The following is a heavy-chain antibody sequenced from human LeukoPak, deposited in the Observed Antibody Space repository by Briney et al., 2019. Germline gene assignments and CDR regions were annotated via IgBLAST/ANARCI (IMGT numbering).Heavy chain of an antibody. CDR3: ARDSGPDYYAYYMDV. CDR1: GGSFSGYY. CDR2: IYYSGST. J-gene: IGHJ6*03. D-gene: IGHD3-10*01. Sequence: SETLSLTCAVYGGSFSGYYWSWIRQPPGKGLEWIGYIYYSGSTNYNPSLKSRVTISVDTSKNQFSLKLSSVTAADTAVYYCARDSGPDYYAYYMDVWGKGTTVTVSS. V-gene: IGHV4-59*01.